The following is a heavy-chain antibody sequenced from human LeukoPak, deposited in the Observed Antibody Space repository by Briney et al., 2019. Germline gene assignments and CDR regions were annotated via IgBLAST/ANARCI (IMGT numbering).Heavy chain of an antibody. Sequence: SETLSLTCAVYGGSFSGYYWSWIRQPPGKGLEWIGEINHSGSTNYNPSLKSRVTISVDTSKNQFSLKLSSVTAADTAVYYCARDRVFYDFWSGYRRYYYYGMDVWGQGTMVTVSS. CDR1: GGSFSGYY. CDR2: INHSGST. D-gene: IGHD3-3*01. J-gene: IGHJ6*02. V-gene: IGHV4-34*01. CDR3: ARDRVFYDFWSGYRRYYYYGMDV.